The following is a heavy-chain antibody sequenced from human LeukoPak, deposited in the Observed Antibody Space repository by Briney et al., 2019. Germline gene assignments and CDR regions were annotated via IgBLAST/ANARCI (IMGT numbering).Heavy chain of an antibody. CDR1: GFTFSSYW. CDR2: LNSDGCST. Sequence: GGSLRLSCAASGFTFSSYWMHWVRQAPGKGLVWVSHLNSDGCSTSYADSVKGRFTISRDDAKNTLYLQMNSLRAEDTAVYYCATEMAAMVYWGQGTLVTVSS. CDR3: ATEMAAMVY. V-gene: IGHV3-74*01. J-gene: IGHJ4*02. D-gene: IGHD5-24*01.